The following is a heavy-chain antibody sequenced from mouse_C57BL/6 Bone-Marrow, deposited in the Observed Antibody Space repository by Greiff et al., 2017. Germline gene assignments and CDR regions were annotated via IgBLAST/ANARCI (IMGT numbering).Heavy chain of an antibody. CDR1: GFSFTSYG. CDR2: IWSGGST. J-gene: IGHJ2*01. Sequence: VKLQESGPGLVQPSQSLSITCTVSGFSFTSYGVHWVRQSPGKGLEWLGVIWSGGSTAYNAAFISSLSISKDNSKSHVSYKMNMLQADDTAIYYCARLFYFDYWGQGTTLTVSS. V-gene: IGHV2-2*01. CDR3: ARLFYFDY.